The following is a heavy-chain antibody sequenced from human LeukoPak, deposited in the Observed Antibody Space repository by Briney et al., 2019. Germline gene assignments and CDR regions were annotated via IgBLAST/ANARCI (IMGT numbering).Heavy chain of an antibody. D-gene: IGHD3-10*01. CDR1: GFSLGTYA. CDR3: ARDPIGGRPDYLDL. CDR2: ISSDGSIT. J-gene: IGHJ4*02. V-gene: IGHV3-30*01. Sequence: PGGSLRLSCTASGFSLGTYAMHWVRQAPGKGFEWVAVISSDGSITIYPDSMRGRFTISRDNSKNTLYLEMKSLRGVDTALYFCARDPIGGRPDYLDLWGKGTPVTVSS.